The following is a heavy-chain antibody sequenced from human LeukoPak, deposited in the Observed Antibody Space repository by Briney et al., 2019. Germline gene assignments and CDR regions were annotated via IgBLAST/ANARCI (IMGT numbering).Heavy chain of an antibody. Sequence: GGSLRLSCAASGFTFSSYWMAWLRQAPGKGLEWVASIKQDGSEKYYVDSVKGRFTISRDNANKSLYLQMNSLRAEDTAIYYCARAYSHFSDYFDYWGQGTLVTVSS. D-gene: IGHD1-26*01. CDR3: ARAYSHFSDYFDY. V-gene: IGHV3-7*05. J-gene: IGHJ4*02. CDR1: GFTFSSYW. CDR2: IKQDGSEK.